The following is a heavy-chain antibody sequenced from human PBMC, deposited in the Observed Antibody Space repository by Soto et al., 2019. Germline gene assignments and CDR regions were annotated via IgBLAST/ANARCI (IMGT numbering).Heavy chain of an antibody. J-gene: IGHJ4*02. CDR1: GGSISSGGYS. Sequence: SETLSLTCAVSGGSISSGGYSWSWIRQPPGKGLEWIGYIYHSGSTYYNPSLKSRVTISVDRSKNQFSLKLSSVTAADTAMYYCARGEVVALGYWGQGTLVTSPQ. V-gene: IGHV4-30-2*01. D-gene: IGHD2-15*01. CDR3: ARGEVVALGY. CDR2: IYHSGST.